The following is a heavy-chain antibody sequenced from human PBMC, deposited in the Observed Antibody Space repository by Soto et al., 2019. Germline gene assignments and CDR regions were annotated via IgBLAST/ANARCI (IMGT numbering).Heavy chain of an antibody. J-gene: IGHJ6*02. D-gene: IGHD5-18*01. CDR2: IYSGGST. CDR3: ERDSVTAPHLYGMDV. V-gene: IGHV3-53*01. Sequence: GGSLRLSCAASGFTVSSNYMSWVRQAPGKGLEWVSVIYSGGSTYYADSVKGRFTISRDNSKNTLYLQMNSLRAEDTAVYYCERDSVTAPHLYGMDVWGQGTTVTVSS. CDR1: GFTVSSNY.